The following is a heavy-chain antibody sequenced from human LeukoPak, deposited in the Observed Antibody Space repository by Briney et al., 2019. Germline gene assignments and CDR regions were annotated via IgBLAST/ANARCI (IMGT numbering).Heavy chain of an antibody. V-gene: IGHV4-59*01. CDR1: GGSISSYT. CDR3: ARAGPRRDGYNGDY. Sequence: SSETLSLTCTVSGGSISSYTWSWIRQPPGKGLEWIGYSFYTGNTNYNPSYNTKYNPSLKSRVTISGDTSKKQFPLKLSSVTAADTAVYYCARAGPRRDGYNGDYWGQGTLVTVSP. CDR2: SFYTGNT. J-gene: IGHJ4*02. D-gene: IGHD5-24*01.